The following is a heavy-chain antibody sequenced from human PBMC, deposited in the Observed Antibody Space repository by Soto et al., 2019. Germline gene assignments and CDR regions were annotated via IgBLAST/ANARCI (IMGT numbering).Heavy chain of an antibody. CDR2: ISYDGSNK. CDR3: AKGSSSSWPRFDY. V-gene: IGHV3-30*18. J-gene: IGHJ4*02. D-gene: IGHD6-13*01. CDR1: GFTFSSYG. Sequence: GGSLRLSCAASGFTFSSYGMHWVRQAPGKGLEWVAVISYDGSNKYYADSVKGRFTISRDNSKNTLYLQMNSLRAEDTAVYYCAKGSSSSWPRFDYWGQGTLVTVSS.